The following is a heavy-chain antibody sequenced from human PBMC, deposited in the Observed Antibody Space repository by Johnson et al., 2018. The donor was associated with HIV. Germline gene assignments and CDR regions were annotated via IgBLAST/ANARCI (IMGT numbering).Heavy chain of an antibody. J-gene: IGHJ3*02. CDR3: AKVRLGNHDGFDI. CDR2: ISRYGDNP. V-gene: IGHV3-23*04. D-gene: IGHD1-14*01. Sequence: MLLVESGGGLVQPGGSLSLSCVASGFTFSDYALTWVRQAPGKGLEWVSLISRYGDNPYNPDSVTGRFTISRDNSKNTLFLQMNSLRAEDTAVYFCAKVRLGNHDGFDIWGQGTLVTVSS. CDR1: GFTFSDYA.